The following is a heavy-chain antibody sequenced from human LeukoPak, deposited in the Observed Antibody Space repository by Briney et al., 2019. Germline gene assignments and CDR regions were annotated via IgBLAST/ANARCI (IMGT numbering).Heavy chain of an antibody. CDR2: IQQDGSEK. V-gene: IGHV3-7*01. CDR1: GFTFISYW. D-gene: IGHD3-10*01. CDR3: ARGDYSGINTYFTDACYI. J-gene: IGHJ3*02. Sequence: GGSLRLSCAASGFTFISYWMSWVRQAPGKGLEWVANIQQDGSEKYYVDSVKGRFTISRDNAKNSLYLQMNSLRAEDTALYYCARGDYSGINTYFTDACYIWGQGTMVTVSS.